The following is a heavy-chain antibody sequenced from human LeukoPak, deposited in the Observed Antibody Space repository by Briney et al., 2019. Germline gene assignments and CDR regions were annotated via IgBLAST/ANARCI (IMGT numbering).Heavy chain of an antibody. CDR1: GYTFTIYD. J-gene: IGHJ5*02. CDR3: ARDQDIVVVVAALRQREMGGFDP. D-gene: IGHD2-15*01. Sequence: ASAKVSCKASGYTFTIYDINWVRQATGQGPEWMGWMNPKSGNTGYAQKFQGRVTMTRNTSISTAYMELSSLRSDDTAVYYCARDQDIVVVVAALRQREMGGFDPWGQGTLVTVSS. CDR2: MNPKSGNT. V-gene: IGHV1-8*01.